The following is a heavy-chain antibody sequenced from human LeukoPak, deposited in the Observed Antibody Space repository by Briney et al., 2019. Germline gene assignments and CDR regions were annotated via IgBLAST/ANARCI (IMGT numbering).Heavy chain of an antibody. CDR1: GYTFTSYD. CDR2: MNPNSGNT. J-gene: IGHJ6*02. D-gene: IGHD3/OR15-3a*01. Sequence: GASVKVSCKASGYTFTSYDINWVRQATGQGLEWMGWMNPNSGNTGYAQKFQGRVTMTRNTSISTAYMELSSLRSEDAAVYYCARMDYLLDYYYYYGMDVWGQGTTVTVSS. CDR3: ARMDYLLDYYYYYGMDV. V-gene: IGHV1-8*01.